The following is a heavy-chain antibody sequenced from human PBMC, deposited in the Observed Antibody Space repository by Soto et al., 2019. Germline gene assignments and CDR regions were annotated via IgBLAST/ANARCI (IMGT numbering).Heavy chain of an antibody. Sequence: PSDTLSLSCTVSGDFINNYYWSWMRLPAGKGLEWIGRIYSNGNTYYNPSLKSRVSMSVDTSKNQFSLILKTVTAADTAVYYCARGGAVATTAHFDHWGQGTLVTVSS. V-gene: IGHV4-4*07. CDR3: ARGGAVATTAHFDH. CDR2: IYSNGNT. CDR1: GDFINNYY. D-gene: IGHD5-12*01. J-gene: IGHJ4*02.